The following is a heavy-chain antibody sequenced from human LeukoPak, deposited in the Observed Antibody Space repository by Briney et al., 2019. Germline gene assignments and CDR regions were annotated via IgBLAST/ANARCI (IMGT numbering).Heavy chain of an antibody. CDR3: ASPGDSSDYNFYAFDI. J-gene: IGHJ3*02. CDR2: ISSSGSTI. Sequence: GGSLRLSCAASGFTFSSYEMNWVRQAPGKGLEWVSYISSSGSTIYYADSVKGRFTISRDNAKNSLYLQMNSLRAEDTAVYYCASPGDSSDYNFYAFDIWGQGTMVTVSS. V-gene: IGHV3-48*03. CDR1: GFTFSSYE. D-gene: IGHD3-22*01.